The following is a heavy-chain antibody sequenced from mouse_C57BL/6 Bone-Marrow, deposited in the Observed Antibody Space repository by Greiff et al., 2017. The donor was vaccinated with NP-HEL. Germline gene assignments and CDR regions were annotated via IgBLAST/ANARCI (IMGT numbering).Heavy chain of an antibody. CDR2: IHPSDSAT. CDR3: AIGDDYAWFAY. V-gene: IGHV1-74*01. D-gene: IGHD2-4*01. J-gene: IGHJ3*01. Sequence: QVQLQQPGAELVKPGASVKVSCKASGYTFTSYWMHWVKQRPGQGLEWIGRIHPSDSATNYNQKFKGKATLTVDKSSSTAYMQLSSLTSEDSAVYYCAIGDDYAWFAYWGQGTLVTVAA. CDR1: GYTFTSYW.